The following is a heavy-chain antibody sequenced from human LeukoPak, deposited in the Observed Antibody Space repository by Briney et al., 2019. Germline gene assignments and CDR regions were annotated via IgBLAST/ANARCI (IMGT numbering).Heavy chain of an antibody. CDR3: ARGDRYYYDSSGYFLY. V-gene: IGHV4-61*05. CDR2: IYYSGST. Sequence: SETLSLTCTVSGGSISTSSYYWGWIRQPPGKGLEWIGYIYYSGSTNYNPSLKSRVTISVDTSKNQFSLRLSSVTAADTAVYYCARGDRYYYDSSGYFLYWGQGTLVTVSS. J-gene: IGHJ4*02. CDR1: GGSISTSSYY. D-gene: IGHD3-22*01.